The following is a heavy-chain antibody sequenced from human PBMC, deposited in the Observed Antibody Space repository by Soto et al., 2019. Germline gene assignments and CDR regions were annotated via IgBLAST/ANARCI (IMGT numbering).Heavy chain of an antibody. D-gene: IGHD2-21*01. Sequence: PGGSLRLSCTASEFTFSNYAMSWVRQDPGKGLEWVSAISASGAATYYVDSVKGRFTISRDNPKNTLYVQMNSLRAEDTGVYYCARCAVLSTTSGGWCNWFDPGGQGTLVTVSS. V-gene: IGHV3-23*01. J-gene: IGHJ5*02. CDR3: ARCAVLSTTSGGWCNWFDP. CDR2: ISASGAAT. CDR1: EFTFSNYA.